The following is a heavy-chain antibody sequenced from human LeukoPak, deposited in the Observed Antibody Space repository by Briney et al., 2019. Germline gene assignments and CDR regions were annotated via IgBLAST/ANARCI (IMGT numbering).Heavy chain of an antibody. J-gene: IGHJ4*02. CDR3: ARDSPATYCGGDCYLGYYFDY. CDR1: GFTFSDYY. CDR2: IRSSSSYT. V-gene: IGHV3-11*05. D-gene: IGHD2-21*02. Sequence: GGSLRLSCAASGFTFSDYYMSWIRQAPGKGLEWVSYIRSSSSYTNYADSVKGRFTISRDNAKNSLCLQMNSLRAEDTAVYYCARDSPATYCGGDCYLGYYFDYWGQGTLVTVSS.